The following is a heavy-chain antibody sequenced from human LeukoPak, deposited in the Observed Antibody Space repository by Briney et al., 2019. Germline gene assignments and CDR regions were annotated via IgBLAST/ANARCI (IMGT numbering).Heavy chain of an antibody. D-gene: IGHD2-2*01. J-gene: IGHJ4*02. CDR3: AKAPYCSSTSCYDDQDPYYFDY. Sequence: GGSLRLSCAASGFTFSSYAMHWVRQAPGKGLEWVAVISYDGSNKYYADSVKGRFTISRDNSKNTLYLQMNSLRVEDTAVYYCAKAPYCSSTSCYDDQDPYYFDYWGQGTLVTVSS. CDR1: GFTFSSYA. CDR2: ISYDGSNK. V-gene: IGHV3-30-3*01.